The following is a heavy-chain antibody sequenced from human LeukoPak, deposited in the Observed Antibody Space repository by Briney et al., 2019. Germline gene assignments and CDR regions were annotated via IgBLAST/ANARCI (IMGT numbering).Heavy chain of an antibody. CDR2: IYSGGST. Sequence: PGGSLRLSCAVSGLTVSSNYMSWVRQAPGRGLEWVSAIYSGGSTFYADSVKGRFTISRDNSKNTLYLQMNSLRAEDTAVYYCARVGYSYGCDYWGQGTLVTASP. CDR3: ARVGYSYGCDY. J-gene: IGHJ4*02. D-gene: IGHD5-18*01. CDR1: GLTVSSNY. V-gene: IGHV3-53*01.